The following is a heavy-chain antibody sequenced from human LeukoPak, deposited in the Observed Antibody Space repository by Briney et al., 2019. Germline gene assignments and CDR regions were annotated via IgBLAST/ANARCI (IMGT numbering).Heavy chain of an antibody. V-gene: IGHV4-59*01. D-gene: IGHD3-22*01. CDR3: ARVDYYDSSVFDY. Sequence: SETLSLTCTVSGGSISSYYWSWIRQSPGKGLEWIGYIYYSGCTNYNPSLKSRVTISVDTSKNQCSLILNSVTAADTAVYYCARVDYYDSSVFDYWGQGTLVTVSS. CDR1: GGSISSYY. J-gene: IGHJ4*02. CDR2: IYYSGCT.